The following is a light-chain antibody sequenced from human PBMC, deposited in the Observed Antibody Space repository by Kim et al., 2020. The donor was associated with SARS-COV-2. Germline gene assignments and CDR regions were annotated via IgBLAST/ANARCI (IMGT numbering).Light chain of an antibody. CDR2: QDD. CDR3: QVWDSSTVV. V-gene: IGLV3-1*01. J-gene: IGLJ2*01. Sequence: VSPGQTSSITCSGDKLGDKYASWYQQKPGTSPVLVIYQDDKRPSGFPERFSGSNSGNTVTLTISGTQAMDEADYYCQVWDSSTVVFGGGTQLTVL. CDR1: KLGDKY.